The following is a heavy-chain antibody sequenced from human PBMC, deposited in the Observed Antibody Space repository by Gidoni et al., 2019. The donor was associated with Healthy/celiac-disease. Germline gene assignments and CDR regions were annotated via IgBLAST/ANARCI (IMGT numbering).Heavy chain of an antibody. CDR2: ISSSGSTI. CDR1: GFTFSSYE. D-gene: IGHD1-7*01. V-gene: IGHV3-48*03. Sequence: EVQLVESGGGLVQPGGSLRLSCAASGFTFSSYEMNWVRQAPGKGLEWVSYISSSGSTIYYADSVKGRFTISRDNAKNSLYLQMNSLRAEDTAVYYCATYGITGTTDYYYYYGMDVWGQGTTVTVSS. CDR3: ATYGITGTTDYYYYYGMDV. J-gene: IGHJ6*02.